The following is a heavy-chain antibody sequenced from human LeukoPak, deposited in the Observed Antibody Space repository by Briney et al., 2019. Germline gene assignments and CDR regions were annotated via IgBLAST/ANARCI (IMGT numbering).Heavy chain of an antibody. J-gene: IGHJ4*02. CDR3: AKDGADLGLWFGELYYFDY. CDR1: GFTFSSYW. D-gene: IGHD3-10*01. CDR2: IKQDGSEK. V-gene: IGHV3-7*01. Sequence: GGSLRLSCAASGFTFSSYWMSWVRQAPGKGLEWVANIKQDGSEKYYVDSVKGRFTISRDNSKNTLYLQMNSLRAEDTAVYYCAKDGADLGLWFGELYYFDYWGQGTLVTVSS.